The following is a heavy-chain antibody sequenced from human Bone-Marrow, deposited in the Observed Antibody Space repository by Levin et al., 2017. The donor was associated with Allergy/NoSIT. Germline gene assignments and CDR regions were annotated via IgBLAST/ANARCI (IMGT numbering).Heavy chain of an antibody. J-gene: IGHJ4*02. D-gene: IGHD3-10*01. CDR2: FYYSGST. Sequence: SETLSLTCTVSGDSISSGFYYWNWIRQPPGTGLEWIGYFYYSGSTYYNPSLKSRVTISMDMSKNQFSLMLSSVTAADTAVYYCARVPHEYAYGRSSDSWGQGTLVTVSS. CDR1: GDSISSGFYY. CDR3: ARVPHEYAYGRSSDS. V-gene: IGHV4-30-4*01.